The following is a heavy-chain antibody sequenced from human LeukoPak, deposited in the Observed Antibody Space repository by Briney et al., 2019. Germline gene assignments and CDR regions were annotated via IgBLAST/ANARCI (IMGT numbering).Heavy chain of an antibody. CDR1: GFTFSNYG. CDR2: ISGSGGST. V-gene: IGHV3-23*01. J-gene: IGHJ4*02. Sequence: PGGSLRLSCAASGFTFSNYGMHWVRQAPGKGLEWVSAISGSGGSTYYADSVKGRFTISRDNSKNTLYLQMNSLRAEDTAVYYCAKVSSGYYYDSFDYWGQGTLVTVSS. CDR3: AKVSSGYYYDSFDY. D-gene: IGHD3-22*01.